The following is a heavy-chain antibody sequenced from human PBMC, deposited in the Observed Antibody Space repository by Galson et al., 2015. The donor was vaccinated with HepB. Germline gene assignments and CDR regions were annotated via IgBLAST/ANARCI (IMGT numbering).Heavy chain of an antibody. D-gene: IGHD3-9*01. V-gene: IGHV1-18*01. J-gene: IGHJ5*02. Sequence: SVKVSCKASGYTFTSYGISWVRQAPGQGLEWMGWISAYNGNTNYAQKLQGRVTMTTDTSTSTAYMELRSLRSDDTAVYYCARDLHHYDILTGYPLVDPWGQGTLVTVSS. CDR1: GYTFTSYG. CDR3: ARDLHHYDILTGYPLVDP. CDR2: ISAYNGNT.